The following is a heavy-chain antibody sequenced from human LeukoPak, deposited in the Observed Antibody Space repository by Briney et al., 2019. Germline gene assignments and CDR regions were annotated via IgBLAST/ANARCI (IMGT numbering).Heavy chain of an antibody. CDR3: ARINGGATWYFDY. D-gene: IGHD1-26*01. CDR2: IYSGGST. CDR1: GFTVSSNY. J-gene: IGHJ4*02. V-gene: IGHV3-53*01. Sequence: GGSLRLSGAASGFTVSSNYMSWVRQAPGKGLEWVSVIYSGGSTYYADSVKGRFTISRDNSKNTLYLQMNSLRAEDTAVYYCARINGGATWYFDYWGQGTLVTVSS.